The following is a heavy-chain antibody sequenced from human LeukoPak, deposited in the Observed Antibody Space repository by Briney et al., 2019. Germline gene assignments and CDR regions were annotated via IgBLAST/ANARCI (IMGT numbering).Heavy chain of an antibody. CDR3: ARTQAVVTATFDY. CDR1: GGSISSYY. D-gene: IGHD2-21*02. CDR2: IYYSGST. Sequence: PSETLSLTCTVSGGSISSYYWSWIRQPPGKGLEWIGYIYYSGSTNYNPSLKSRVTISVDTSKNQFSLKLSSVTAADTAVYYCARTQAVVTATFDYWGQGTPVTVSS. J-gene: IGHJ4*02. V-gene: IGHV4-59*01.